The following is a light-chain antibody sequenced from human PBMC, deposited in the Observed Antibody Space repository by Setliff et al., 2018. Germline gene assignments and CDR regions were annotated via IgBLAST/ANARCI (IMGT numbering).Light chain of an antibody. J-gene: IGLJ1*01. V-gene: IGLV2-14*03. CDR3: SSYTSSSIFYV. CDR1: SSDVGGYNS. Sequence: QSALTQPASVSGSPGQSITISCTGTSSDVGGYNSVSWYQQHPGKAPKLMIYDVSNRPSGVSNRFSGPKSGNTASLTISGLQAEDEADYYCSSYTSSSIFYVFGTGTKV. CDR2: DVS.